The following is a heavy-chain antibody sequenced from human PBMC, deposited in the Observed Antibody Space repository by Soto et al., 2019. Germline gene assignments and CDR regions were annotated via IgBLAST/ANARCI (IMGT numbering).Heavy chain of an antibody. D-gene: IGHD3-16*01. CDR1: GGSISNYY. J-gene: IGHJ5*02. V-gene: IGHV4-59*01. Sequence: SETLSLTCNVSGGSISNYYWTWVRQSPEKGLEWIGYMYYNGNINYNPSLKSRVTISIDTSKNQFSLTLKSMTAADTAVYYCASGGNWFDPWGQGVLVTVSS. CDR2: MYYNGNI. CDR3: ASGGNWFDP.